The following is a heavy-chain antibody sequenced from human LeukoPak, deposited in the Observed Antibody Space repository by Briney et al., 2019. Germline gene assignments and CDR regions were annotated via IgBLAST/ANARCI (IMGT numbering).Heavy chain of an antibody. J-gene: IGHJ4*02. CDR1: GFTFSSYA. V-gene: IGHV3-30-3*01. CDR2: VSYDGSNK. D-gene: IGHD6-19*01. CDR3: ARGQWLAPDY. Sequence: GGSLRLSCAASGFTFSSYAMHWVRQAPGKGLEWVAVVSYDGSNKYYADSVKGRFTISRDNSKNTLYLQMNSLRAEDTAVYYCARGQWLAPDYWGQGTLVTVSS.